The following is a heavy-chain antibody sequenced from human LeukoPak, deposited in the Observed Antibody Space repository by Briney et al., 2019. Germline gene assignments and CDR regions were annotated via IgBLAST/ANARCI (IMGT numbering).Heavy chain of an antibody. CDR2: ISSSSSTI. D-gene: IGHD3-10*01. J-gene: IGHJ5*02. CDR1: GFTFSSYS. CDR3: ARDPGWFEELFLGPSAAEPVHQYNRFDP. Sequence: GGSLRLSCAASGFTFSSYSMNWVRQAPGKGLEWVSYISSSSSTIFYADSVKGRFTISRDNAKDSLYLQMNSLRAEDTAVYYCARDPGWFEELFLGPSAAEPVHQYNRFDPWGQGTLVTVSS. V-gene: IGHV3-48*01.